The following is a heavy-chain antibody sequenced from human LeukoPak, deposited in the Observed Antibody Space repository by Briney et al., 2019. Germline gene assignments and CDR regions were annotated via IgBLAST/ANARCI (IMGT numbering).Heavy chain of an antibody. D-gene: IGHD3-10*01. V-gene: IGHV3-64*01. CDR1: DFTFMGYG. J-gene: IGHJ4*02. CDR3: ARGFRYYGSGIDY. CDR2: ISTNGGST. Sequence: GGSLRLSCAASDFTFMGYGMHWVRRAPGKGRDLVSAISTNGGSTYYANSVKGRFTISRDDPKNTLDLQMGSLRPEDMAVYYCARGFRYYGSGIDYWGQGTLVTVSS.